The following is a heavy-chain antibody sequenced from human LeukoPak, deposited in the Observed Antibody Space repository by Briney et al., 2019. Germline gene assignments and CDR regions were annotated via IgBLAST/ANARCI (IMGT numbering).Heavy chain of an antibody. J-gene: IGHJ4*02. CDR1: GYTFTSYG. CDR2: INPNSGGT. V-gene: IGHV1-2*02. D-gene: IGHD6-6*01. CDR3: ATTYSSSSGLDY. Sequence: ASVKVSCKASGYTFTSYGISWVRQAPGQGLEWMGWINPNSGGTNYAQKFQGRVTMTRDTSISTAYMALSRLRSDDTAVYYCATTYSSSSGLDYWGQGTLVTVSS.